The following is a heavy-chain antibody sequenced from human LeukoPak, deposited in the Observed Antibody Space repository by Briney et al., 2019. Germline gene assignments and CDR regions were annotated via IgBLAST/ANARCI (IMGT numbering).Heavy chain of an antibody. D-gene: IGHD3-9*01. CDR1: GYTFTSYG. CDR2: ISAYNGNT. V-gene: IGHV1-18*01. Sequence: GASVKVSCKASGYTFTSYGISWVRPAPGQGLEWMGWISAYNGNTNYAQKLQGRVTMTTDTSTSTAYMELRSLRSDDTAVYYCARDALTISYYYGMDVWGQGTTVTVSS. CDR3: ARDALTISYYYGMDV. J-gene: IGHJ6*02.